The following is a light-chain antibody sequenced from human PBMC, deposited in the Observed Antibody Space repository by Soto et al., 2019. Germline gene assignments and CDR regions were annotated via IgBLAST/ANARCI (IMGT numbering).Light chain of an antibody. V-gene: IGKV1-39*01. Sequence: DVQMTQSPSSLSASVGDRVNITCRASQSITRYLNWYQKKPGKAPNLLIYAASSLHSGVPSRFSGSGSGTDFNLTISRLQTEDFATYYCQQYNSYSRTFGQGTKVDIK. CDR3: QQYNSYSRT. J-gene: IGKJ1*01. CDR2: AAS. CDR1: QSITRY.